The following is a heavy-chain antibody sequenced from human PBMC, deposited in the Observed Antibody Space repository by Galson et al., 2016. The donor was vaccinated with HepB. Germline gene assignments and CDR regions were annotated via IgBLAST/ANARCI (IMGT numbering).Heavy chain of an antibody. J-gene: IGHJ4*02. D-gene: IGHD6-13*01. CDR1: GFPFGAHS. CDR2: ISSSGRTI. Sequence: SLRLSCAASGFPFGAHSMNWVRQTPDKRLEWLSHISSSGRTIYYADSVKGRFTSSRDNDKNSMFLQMDSLSAADTAVYFCARVWYTSSDDDYWGQGTLVTVSS. V-gene: IGHV3-48*01. CDR3: ARVWYTSSDDDY.